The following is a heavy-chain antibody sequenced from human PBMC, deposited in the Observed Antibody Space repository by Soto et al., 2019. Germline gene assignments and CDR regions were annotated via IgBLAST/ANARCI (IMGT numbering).Heavy chain of an antibody. CDR3: ASGLLERHFSPIDY. Sequence: QVQLVQSGAEVKKPGSSVKVSCKASGGTFSSYAISWVRQAPGQGLEWMGGIIPIFGTANYAQKFQGRVTITADESTSTAYMELSSLRSEDTAVYYCASGLLERHFSPIDYWGQGTLVTVSS. J-gene: IGHJ4*02. D-gene: IGHD1-1*01. CDR1: GGTFSSYA. CDR2: IIPIFGTA. V-gene: IGHV1-69*12.